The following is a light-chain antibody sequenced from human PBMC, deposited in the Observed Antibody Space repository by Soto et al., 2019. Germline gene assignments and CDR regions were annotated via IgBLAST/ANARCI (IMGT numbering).Light chain of an antibody. CDR3: QQSYSTAVT. CDR2: AAS. CDR1: QSISSH. J-gene: IGKJ1*01. Sequence: DIQMTQSPSSLSASVGDRVTISCRASQSISSHLIWYQQEAGKAPKLLIYAASKLQTGALSRFSGSGSGTDFTLTISSLQPEDFATYYCQQSYSTAVTFGQGTKVEIK. V-gene: IGKV1-39*01.